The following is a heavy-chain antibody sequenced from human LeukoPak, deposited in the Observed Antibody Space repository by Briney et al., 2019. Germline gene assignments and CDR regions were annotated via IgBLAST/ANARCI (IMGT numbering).Heavy chain of an antibody. CDR3: ARDRGSGWYRGAFDF. D-gene: IGHD6-19*01. J-gene: IGHJ3*01. CDR1: GFTFSSYS. Sequence: GGSLRLSCAASGFTFSSYSMNWVRQAPGKGLEWVSSISSSSSYIYYADSVKGRFTISRDNAKNSLYLQMNSLRAEDTAVYYCARDRGSGWYRGAFDFWGQGTMVTVSS. V-gene: IGHV3-21*01. CDR2: ISSSSSYI.